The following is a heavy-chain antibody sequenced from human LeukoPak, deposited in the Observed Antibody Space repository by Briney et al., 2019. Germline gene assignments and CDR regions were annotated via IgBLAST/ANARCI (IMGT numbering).Heavy chain of an antibody. J-gene: IGHJ4*02. D-gene: IGHD3-22*01. CDR1: GYTFTSYD. Sequence: GASVKVSCKASGYTFTSYDINWVRQATGQGLEWMGWMNPNSGNTGYAQKFQGRVTMTRNTSISTAYMELSSLRSEDTAVYYCARGRKGPFITMIVVVIDYYFDYWGQGTLVIVSS. V-gene: IGHV1-8*01. CDR2: MNPNSGNT. CDR3: ARGRKGPFITMIVVVIDYYFDY.